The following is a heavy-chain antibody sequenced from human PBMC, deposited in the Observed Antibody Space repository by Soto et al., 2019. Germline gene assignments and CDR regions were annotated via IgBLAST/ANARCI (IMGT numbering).Heavy chain of an antibody. CDR3: AKVDYTSFDF. J-gene: IGHJ4*02. D-gene: IGHD3-3*01. V-gene: IGHV3-23*01. Sequence: GGSLRLSCAASGYTFINYAMTWVRQAPGKGLEWVSTISGTGDSTYYADSLKGRFTISRDNSKNTLYLLMNSLRAEDTAIYYCAKVDYTSFDFWGQGNLVTVSS. CDR2: ISGTGDST. CDR1: GYTFINYA.